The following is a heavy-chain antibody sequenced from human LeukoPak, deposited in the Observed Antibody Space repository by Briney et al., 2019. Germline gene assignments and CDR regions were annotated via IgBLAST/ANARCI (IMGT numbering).Heavy chain of an antibody. J-gene: IGHJ4*02. CDR3: AREGIAAAGTGDFDY. D-gene: IGHD6-13*01. CDR2: INPNSGGT. Sequence: GASVKVSCKASGYTFTGYYMHWVRQAPGQGLEWMGWINPNSGGTNYAQKFQGRVTMTRDTSISTAYMELSRLRSDDTAVYYCAREGIAAAGTGDFDYWGQGTLVTVSS. V-gene: IGHV1-2*02. CDR1: GYTFTGYY.